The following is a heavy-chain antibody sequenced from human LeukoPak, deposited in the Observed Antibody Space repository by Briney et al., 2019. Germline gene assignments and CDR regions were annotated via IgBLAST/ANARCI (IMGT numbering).Heavy chain of an antibody. J-gene: IGHJ4*02. Sequence: SETLSLTCAVYGGSSSGYYWSWIRQPPGKGLEWIGEINHSGSTNYNPSLKSRVTISVDTSKNQFSLKLSSVTAADTAVYYCARSFPTVTTAPFDYWGQGTLVTVSS. CDR2: INHSGST. D-gene: IGHD4-17*01. CDR3: ARSFPTVTTAPFDY. CDR1: GGSSSGYY. V-gene: IGHV4-34*01.